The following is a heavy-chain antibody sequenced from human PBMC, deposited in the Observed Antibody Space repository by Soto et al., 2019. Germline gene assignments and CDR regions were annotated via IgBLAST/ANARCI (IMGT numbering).Heavy chain of an antibody. V-gene: IGHV3-15*01. J-gene: IGHJ4*02. CDR1: GFTFSNAW. Sequence: GGSLRLSCAASGFTFSNAWMSWVRQAPGKGLEWVGRIKSKTDGGTTDYAAPVQGRFTISRDDSKNTLYLQMNSLKAEDTAVYYCVKGSLDSIRLAGVGGWLVNLVYFDYWSQGTLVTVSS. D-gene: IGHD6-19*01. CDR2: IKSKTDGGTT. CDR3: VKGSLDSIRLAGVGGWLVNLVYFDY.